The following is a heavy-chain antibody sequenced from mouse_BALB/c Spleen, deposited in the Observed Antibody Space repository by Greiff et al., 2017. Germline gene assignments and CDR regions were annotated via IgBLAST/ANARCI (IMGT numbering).Heavy chain of an antibody. Sequence: DVKLQESGPSLVKPSQTLSLTCSVTGDSITSGYWNWIRKFPGNKLEYMGYISYSGSTYYNPSLKSRISITRDTSKNQYYLQLNSVTTEDTATYYCARGDYGNPYYFDYWGQGTTLTVSS. CDR2: ISYSGST. V-gene: IGHV3-8*02. CDR3: ARGDYGNPYYFDY. D-gene: IGHD2-1*01. CDR1: GDSITSGY. J-gene: IGHJ2*01.